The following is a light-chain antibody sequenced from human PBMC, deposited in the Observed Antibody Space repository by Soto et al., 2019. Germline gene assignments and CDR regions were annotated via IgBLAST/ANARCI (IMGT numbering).Light chain of an antibody. CDR2: EVS. J-gene: IGLJ1*01. CDR3: SSYTNSNTRV. V-gene: IGLV2-14*01. CDR1: NSDVGDYNY. Sequence: QSVLTQPGSVCGSPGQSITISCTGTNSDVGDYNYVSWYQQHPGKAPKLIIYEVSNRPSGISDRFSASKSGNTASLTISGLQAEDEADYSCSSYTNSNTRVFGTGTKVTVL.